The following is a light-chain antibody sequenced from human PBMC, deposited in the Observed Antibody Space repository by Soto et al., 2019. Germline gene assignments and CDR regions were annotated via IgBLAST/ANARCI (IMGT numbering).Light chain of an antibody. CDR3: QQYNSYPYT. Sequence: DIQMTQSPSTLSASVGDRVTITCRASQRISSWLAWYQQKPGKAPKLLMYKASSLESGVTSRFSGSGSGTEFTLTISSLQPDDFAPYYCQQYNSYPYTFGQGTKLEIK. CDR2: KAS. J-gene: IGKJ2*01. V-gene: IGKV1-5*03. CDR1: QRISSW.